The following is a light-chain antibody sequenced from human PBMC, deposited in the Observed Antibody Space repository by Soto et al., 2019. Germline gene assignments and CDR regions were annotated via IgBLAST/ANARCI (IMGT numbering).Light chain of an antibody. CDR1: SSDVGDYNY. CDR3: SSYTSSSTPLV. J-gene: IGLJ3*02. CDR2: DVT. V-gene: IGLV2-14*01. Sequence: QSALTQPASVSGSPGQSITISCTGTSSDVGDYNYVSWYQQHPGKAPKLMIYDVTNRPSGVSDRFSGSKSGNTASLTISGLQAEDEAEYYCSSYTSSSTPLVFGGGTQLPVL.